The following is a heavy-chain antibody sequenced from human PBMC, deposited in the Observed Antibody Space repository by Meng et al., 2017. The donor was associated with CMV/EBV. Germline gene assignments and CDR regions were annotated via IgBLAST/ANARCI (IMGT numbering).Heavy chain of an antibody. J-gene: IGHJ4*02. CDR1: GFSLSTSGVG. CDR2: IYWNDDK. CDR3: AHGNYDFWSGYYKGGYYFDY. Sequence: SGPTLVKPTQTLTLTCTFSGFSLSTSGVGVGWIRQPPGKALEWLALIYWNDDKRYSPSLKSRLTITKDTSKNQVVLTMTNMDPVDTATYYYAHGNYDFWSGYYKGGYYFDYWGQGTLVTVSS. V-gene: IGHV2-5*01. D-gene: IGHD3-3*01.